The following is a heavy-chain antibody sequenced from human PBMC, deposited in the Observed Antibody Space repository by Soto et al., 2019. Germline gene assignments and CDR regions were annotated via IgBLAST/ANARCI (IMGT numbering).Heavy chain of an antibody. V-gene: IGHV3-11*06. D-gene: IGHD4-17*01. J-gene: IGHJ4*02. CDR1: GFTFSDYY. Sequence: GGSLRLSCAASGFTFSDYYMSWIRQAPGKGLEWVSHISSSSSYTNYADSVKGRFTISRDNAKNSLYLQMNSLRAEDTAVYYCARDNKATVALDYWGQGTLVTVSS. CDR2: ISSSSSYT. CDR3: ARDNKATVALDY.